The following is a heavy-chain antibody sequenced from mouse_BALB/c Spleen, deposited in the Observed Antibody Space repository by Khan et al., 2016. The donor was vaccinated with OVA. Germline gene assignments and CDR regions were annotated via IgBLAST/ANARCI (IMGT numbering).Heavy chain of an antibody. CDR1: GYSITSDYA. Sequence: EVQLQESGPGLVKPSQSLSLTCTVTGYSITSDYAWNWIRQFPGNKLEWMGYISYSGTTVYNPSLKSRVSITRDPSKNQFFLHLNSVTTEDTATYYCERSGCNYGGDYWGQGTTLTVSS. CDR2: ISYSGTT. CDR3: ERSGCNYGGDY. J-gene: IGHJ2*01. V-gene: IGHV3-2*02. D-gene: IGHD2-1*01.